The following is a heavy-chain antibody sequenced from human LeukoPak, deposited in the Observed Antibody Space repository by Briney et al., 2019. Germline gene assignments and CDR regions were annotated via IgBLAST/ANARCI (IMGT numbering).Heavy chain of an antibody. J-gene: IGHJ4*02. CDR3: AKDGVLWFGELSDY. V-gene: IGHV3-23*01. CDR1: GFTFSSYA. Sequence: GGSLRLSCAASGFTFSSYAMSWVRQAPGKGLEWASAISGSGGSTYYADSVKGRFTISRDNSKNTLYLQMNSLRAEDTAVYYCAKDGVLWFGELSDYWGQGTLVTVSS. CDR2: ISGSGGST. D-gene: IGHD3-10*01.